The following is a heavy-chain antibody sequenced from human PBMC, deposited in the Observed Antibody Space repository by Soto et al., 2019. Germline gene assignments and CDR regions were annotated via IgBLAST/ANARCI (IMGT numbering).Heavy chain of an antibody. Sequence: XSVKVSCNASGCPFSSYGINWVRQAPGQGLEWMGWISTNNGNTNYAQKFQGRVTMTTDSSTTTAYMDLRSLRSDDTAVYYCARSKVLMVYAISGMDVWGQGTTVTVSS. V-gene: IGHV1-18*01. CDR3: ARSKVLMVYAISGMDV. D-gene: IGHD2-8*01. CDR1: GCPFSSYG. J-gene: IGHJ6*02. CDR2: ISTNNGNT.